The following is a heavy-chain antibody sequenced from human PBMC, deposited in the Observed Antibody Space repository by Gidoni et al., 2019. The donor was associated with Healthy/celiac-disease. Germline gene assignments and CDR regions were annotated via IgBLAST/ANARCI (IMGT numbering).Heavy chain of an antibody. V-gene: IGHV1-2*02. D-gene: IGHD6-13*01. CDR1: GYTFTGYY. J-gene: IGHJ6*02. CDR3: ARSSESSWVVYYYYYGMDV. CDR2: INPNSGGT. Sequence: QVQLVQSGAEVKKPGASVKVSCKASGYTFTGYYMHWVRQAPGQGLEWMGWINPNSGGTNYAQKFQGRVTMTRDTTISTAYMELSRLRSDDTAVYYCARSSESSWVVYYYYYGMDVWGQGTTVTVSS.